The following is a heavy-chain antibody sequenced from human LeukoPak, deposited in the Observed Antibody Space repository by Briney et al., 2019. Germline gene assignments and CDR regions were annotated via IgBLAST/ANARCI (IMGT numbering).Heavy chain of an antibody. D-gene: IGHD2-2*02. CDR2: IYPGDSAT. V-gene: IGHV5-51*01. J-gene: IGHJ4*02. CDR3: ARQYCSSTNCYTGSSYYLDY. Sequence: PWESLKISCKGSGYSFSNYWIGWVRQMPGKGLEWMGIIYPGDSATRYIPSFQGQVTISADKSISTAYLQWSSLKASDTAMYYCARQYCSSTNCYTGSSYYLDYWGQGTLVTVSS. CDR1: GYSFSNYW.